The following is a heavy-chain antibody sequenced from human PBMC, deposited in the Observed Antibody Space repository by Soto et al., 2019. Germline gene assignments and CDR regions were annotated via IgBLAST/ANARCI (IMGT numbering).Heavy chain of an antibody. CDR2: LSTFNGNT. Sequence: QVHLVQSGTEVKEPGASVKVSCKASASTFTGYTINWVRQAPGQGLEWMGWLSTFNGNTKYAGNFEGRVTMTTNTSTTTAYMERTSLTFDDTDGYCCARGTVTSGRWFGPWGQGTLVSVSS. D-gene: IGHD4-17*01. J-gene: IGHJ5*02. CDR1: ASTFTGYT. V-gene: IGHV1-18*04. CDR3: ARGTVTSGRWFGP.